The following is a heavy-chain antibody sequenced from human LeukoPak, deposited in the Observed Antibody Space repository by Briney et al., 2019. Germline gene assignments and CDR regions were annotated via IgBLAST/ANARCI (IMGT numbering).Heavy chain of an antibody. CDR2: MSSAGATV. Sequence: PGGSLRLSCAASGFSFGDYYMSWIRRAPGKGLEWISYMSSAGATVNHADSVKGRFSISRDTANTSLILHLTHLRAEDTAVYYCARAAATYQLLTTDFSPGDLWGQGTLVTVS. CDR1: GFSFGDYY. CDR3: ARAAATYQLLTTDFSPGDL. V-gene: IGHV3-11*01. J-gene: IGHJ5*02. D-gene: IGHD2-2*01.